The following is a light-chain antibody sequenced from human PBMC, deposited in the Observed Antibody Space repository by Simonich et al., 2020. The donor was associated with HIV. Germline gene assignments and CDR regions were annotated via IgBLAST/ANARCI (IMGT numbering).Light chain of an antibody. J-gene: IGKJ1*01. CDR3: QQMKT. Sequence: EIVLTQSPATLSLSPGQKPTLSCRASQSVSSHLAWYQQKPGQAPRLLIPDVSNRATGIPARFSGSGSGTDFTLTISSLESEDFAVYYCQQMKTFGQGTKVEIK. CDR1: QSVSSH. CDR2: DVS. V-gene: IGKV3-11*01.